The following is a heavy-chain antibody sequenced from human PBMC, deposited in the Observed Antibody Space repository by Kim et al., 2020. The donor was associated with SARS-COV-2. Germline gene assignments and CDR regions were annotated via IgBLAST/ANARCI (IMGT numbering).Heavy chain of an antibody. CDR3: AKDMSYSGQTHTDAFDI. V-gene: IGHV3-9*01. CDR2: ISWNSGSI. CDR1: GFTFGDYA. D-gene: IGHD1-26*01. J-gene: IGHJ3*02. Sequence: GGSLRLSCAASGFTFGDYAMHWVRQAPGKGLEWVSGISWNSGSIGYADSVKGRFTISRDNAKNSLYLQMNSLRAEDTALYYCAKDMSYSGQTHTDAFDIWGQGTMVTVSS.